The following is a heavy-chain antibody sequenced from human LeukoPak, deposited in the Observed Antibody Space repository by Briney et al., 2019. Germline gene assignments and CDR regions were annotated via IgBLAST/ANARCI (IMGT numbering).Heavy chain of an antibody. CDR2: INPNSGGT. V-gene: IGHV1-2*02. Sequence: ASVKVSCKASGYTFTGDYMHWVRQAPGQGPEWMGWINPNSGGTNYAQKFQGRVTMTRDTSLSTVYMKLSRLRSDDTAVYYCATQATSGWHFPWGQGTLVTVSS. CDR3: ATQATSGWHFP. D-gene: IGHD6-19*01. J-gene: IGHJ5*02. CDR1: GYTFTGDY.